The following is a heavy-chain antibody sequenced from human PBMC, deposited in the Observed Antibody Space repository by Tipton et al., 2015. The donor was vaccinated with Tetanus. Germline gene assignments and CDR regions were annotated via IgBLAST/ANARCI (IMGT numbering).Heavy chain of an antibody. CDR3: ASSTVTR. J-gene: IGHJ4*02. V-gene: IGHV3-21*06. CDR2: ISGTGKYI. Sequence: QLVQSGGGLVKPGGSLRVSCAASGFTFSTHSMNWVRQAPGKGLEWVSSISGTGKYIYYADSVKGRFTISRDNAKNLLYLQMSSLRRDDTAVYYCASSTVTRWGPGTLVTVSS. CDR1: GFTFSTHS. D-gene: IGHD4-17*01.